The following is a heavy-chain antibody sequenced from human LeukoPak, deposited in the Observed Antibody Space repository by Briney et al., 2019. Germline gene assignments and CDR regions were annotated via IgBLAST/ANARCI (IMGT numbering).Heavy chain of an antibody. CDR1: GGSFSGYY. CDR2: INHSGTT. V-gene: IGHV4-34*01. D-gene: IGHD6-13*01. Sequence: SETLSLTCAVSGGSFSGYYWSWIRQSPGKGLERSGEINHSGTTNYNPSLKSRVTISVDTSKNQFSLKLSSVTAADTAVYYCAIQQPGISVPGTIYAFDIWGQGTMVTVSS. CDR3: AIQQPGISVPGTIYAFDI. J-gene: IGHJ3*02.